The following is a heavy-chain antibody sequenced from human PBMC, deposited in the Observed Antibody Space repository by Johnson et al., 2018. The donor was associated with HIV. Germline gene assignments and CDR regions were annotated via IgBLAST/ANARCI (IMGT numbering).Heavy chain of an antibody. J-gene: IGHJ3*02. CDR3: ARAAAAATDAFDI. Sequence: QVQLVESGGGVVQPGRSLRLSCAASGFTFSSYAMHWVRQAPGKGLEWVAVISYDGSNKYYADSVKGRFTISRDNSKNTLYLQMNSLRAEDTAVYYCARAAAAATDAFDIWGQGTKVTVSS. CDR1: GFTFSSYA. CDR2: ISYDGSNK. V-gene: IGHV3-30*04. D-gene: IGHD6-13*01.